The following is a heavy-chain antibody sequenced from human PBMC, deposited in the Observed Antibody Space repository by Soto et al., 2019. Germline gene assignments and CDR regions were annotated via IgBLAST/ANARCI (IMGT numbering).Heavy chain of an antibody. CDR1: GFTFSSYS. CDR3: ATTYYCTNGVCPPLD. J-gene: IGHJ4*02. CDR2: ISSSGSTI. D-gene: IGHD2-8*01. Sequence: EVQLVESGGALVQPGGSLRLSCAASGFTFSSYSMNWVRQAPGKGLQWVSYISSSGSTIYYADSVKGRFTISRDNAKNSLYLQMNSLRAEDTAVYYCATTYYCTNGVCPPLDWGEGTLVTASS. V-gene: IGHV3-48*04.